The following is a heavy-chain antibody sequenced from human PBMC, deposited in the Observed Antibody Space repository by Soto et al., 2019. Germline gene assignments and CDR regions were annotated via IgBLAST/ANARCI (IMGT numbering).Heavy chain of an antibody. Sequence: SETLSLTCTVSGGSISSYYWSWIRQPPGKGLEWIGYIYYSGSTNYNPSLKSRVTISVDTSKNQFSLKLSSVTAADTAVYYCARAPQSVYFYYWGQGTLVPVAS. V-gene: IGHV4-59*01. D-gene: IGHD3-3*01. CDR1: GGSISSYY. CDR3: ARAPQSVYFYY. J-gene: IGHJ4*02. CDR2: IYYSGST.